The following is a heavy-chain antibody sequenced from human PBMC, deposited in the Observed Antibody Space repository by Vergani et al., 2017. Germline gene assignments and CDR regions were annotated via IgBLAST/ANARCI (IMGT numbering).Heavy chain of an antibody. CDR1: GYSFTNYW. D-gene: IGHD3-22*01. V-gene: IGHV5-51*01. Sequence: EVQLVQSGAEVKKPGESLKISCQISGYSFTNYWIGWVRQMPGKGLEWMGIIHPADSDTRYSPSFQGQVTISVDKSISTAYLQRSSLRASDSAMYYCARLYGRDSSGSKYFDYWGQGTRVTVSS. CDR2: IHPADSDT. CDR3: ARLYGRDSSGSKYFDY. J-gene: IGHJ4*02.